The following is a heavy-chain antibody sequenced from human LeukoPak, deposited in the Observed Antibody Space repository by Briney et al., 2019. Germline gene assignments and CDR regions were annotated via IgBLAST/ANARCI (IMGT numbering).Heavy chain of an antibody. Sequence: PGGSLRLSCAASGFTFSSYAMSWVRQAPGKGLEWVSAISGSGGSTYYADSVKGRFTISRDNSKNTLYLQMNSLRAEDTAVYYCAISYDFWSGYYYFDYWGQGTLVTVSS. J-gene: IGHJ4*02. CDR3: AISYDFWSGYYYFDY. V-gene: IGHV3-23*01. D-gene: IGHD3-3*01. CDR2: ISGSGGST. CDR1: GFTFSSYA.